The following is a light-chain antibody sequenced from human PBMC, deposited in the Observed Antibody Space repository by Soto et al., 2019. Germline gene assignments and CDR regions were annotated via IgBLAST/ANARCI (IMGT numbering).Light chain of an antibody. CDR1: QSISSW. J-gene: IGKJ2*01. CDR3: QQYHSYSPYT. CDR2: DAS. Sequence: DIQMTQSPSTLSASVGDRVTITCRASQSISSWLAWYQQKPGKAPKLLIYDASSLESGVPSRFSGSGSGTEFTLTISGLQPEDFATYYCQQYHSYSPYTFGQGTKLEIK. V-gene: IGKV1-5*01.